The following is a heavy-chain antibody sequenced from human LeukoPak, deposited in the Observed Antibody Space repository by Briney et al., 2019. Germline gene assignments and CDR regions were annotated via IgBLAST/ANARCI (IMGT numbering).Heavy chain of an antibody. Sequence: SETLSLTCTVSGGSISSSSYYWGWIRQPPGKGLEWIGSIYYSGSTYYNPSLKSRVTISVDTSKNQFSPKLSSVTAADTAVYYCARHLSSSWYFDYWGQGTLVTVSS. CDR1: GGSISSSSYY. CDR3: ARHLSSSWYFDY. CDR2: IYYSGST. D-gene: IGHD6-13*01. V-gene: IGHV4-39*01. J-gene: IGHJ4*02.